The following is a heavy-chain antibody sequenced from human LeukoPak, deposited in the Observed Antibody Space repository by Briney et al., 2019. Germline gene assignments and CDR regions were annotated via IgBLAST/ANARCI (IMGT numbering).Heavy chain of an antibody. CDR1: GYSFTSYW. J-gene: IGHJ5*02. Sequence: GESLKISWKGSGYSFTSYWIGWVRQMPGKGLEWMGIIYPGDSDTRYSPPFQGQVTTSADRSTSTAYLQWSGLKASDTAMYYCAAGSASDNWFDPWGQGTLVTVSS. V-gene: IGHV5-51*01. CDR2: IYPGDSDT. CDR3: AAGSASDNWFDP. D-gene: IGHD6-13*01.